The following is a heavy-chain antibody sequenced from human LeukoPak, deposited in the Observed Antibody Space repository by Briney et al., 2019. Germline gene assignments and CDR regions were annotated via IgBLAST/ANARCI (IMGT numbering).Heavy chain of an antibody. V-gene: IGHV3-33*01. CDR3: ARERAGRDAFDI. D-gene: IGHD6-25*01. CDR1: GFTFSSYG. Sequence: QPGRSLRLSCEASGFTFSSYGMHWVRQAPGKGLEWVAVIWYGGSNKYYADSVKGRFTISRDNSKNTLYLQMNSLRAEDTAVYYCARERAGRDAFDIWGQGTMVTVSS. J-gene: IGHJ3*02. CDR2: IWYGGSNK.